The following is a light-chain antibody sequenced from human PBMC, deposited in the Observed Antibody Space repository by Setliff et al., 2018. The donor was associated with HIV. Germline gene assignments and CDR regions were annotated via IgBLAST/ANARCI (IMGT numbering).Light chain of an antibody. CDR3: TSFTTSSTLV. CDR1: RSDIGAYSY. Sequence: QSVLTQPASVSGSPGQSITISCTGSRSDIGAYSYVSWYQHHPGKVPKLTISEVNKRPSWVSARFSGSRTGNTASLTISGLQAEDESDYYCTSFTTSSTLVFGGGTQLT. J-gene: IGLJ2*01. CDR2: EVN. V-gene: IGLV2-14*01.